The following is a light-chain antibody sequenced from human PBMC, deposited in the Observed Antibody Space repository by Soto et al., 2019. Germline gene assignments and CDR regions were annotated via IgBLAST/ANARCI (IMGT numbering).Light chain of an antibody. CDR1: QSVSSSY. J-gene: IGKJ2*01. CDR2: GAS. V-gene: IGKV3-20*01. CDR3: QQYGSSPMYT. Sequence: EIVLTQSPGTLSLSPGERATLSCRASQSVSSSYFAWYQQKPGQAPRLLIYGASGRATGIPGRFSGSGSGTDFTLTISRLEPEDFAVYYCQQYGSSPMYTFGQGTKLEIK.